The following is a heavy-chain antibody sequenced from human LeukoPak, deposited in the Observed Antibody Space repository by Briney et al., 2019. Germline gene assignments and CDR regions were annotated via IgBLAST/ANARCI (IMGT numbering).Heavy chain of an antibody. D-gene: IGHD5-18*01. Sequence: PGGSLRLSCAASGFTFSSYAMSWVRQAPGKGLEWVSAISGSGGSTYYADSVKGRFTISRDNSKNTLYLQMNSLRAEDTAVYYCAATAGGYSYGGLDYWGQGTLVTVSS. J-gene: IGHJ4*02. CDR1: GFTFSSYA. CDR3: AATAGGYSYGGLDY. V-gene: IGHV3-23*01. CDR2: ISGSGGST.